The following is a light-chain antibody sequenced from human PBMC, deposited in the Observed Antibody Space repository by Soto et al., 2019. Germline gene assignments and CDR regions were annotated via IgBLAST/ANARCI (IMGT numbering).Light chain of an antibody. CDR2: KAS. J-gene: IGKJ2*01. CDR3: QQYNSYSYT. CDR1: QSINNW. V-gene: IGKV1-5*03. Sequence: DIQMTQSPSTLSASVGDRVTIACRASQSINNWLAWYQQKPGKAPKLLIYKASNLQSGVPSRFSGSGSGTEFTLTINSLQPDDFATYYCQQYNSYSYTFGQGTELEI.